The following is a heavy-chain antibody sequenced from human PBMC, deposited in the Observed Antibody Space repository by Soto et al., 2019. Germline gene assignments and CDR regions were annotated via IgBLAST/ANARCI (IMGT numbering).Heavy chain of an antibody. CDR2: IWYDGSNK. V-gene: IGHV3-33*01. J-gene: IGHJ4*02. CDR3: ARRPGYYFDY. Sequence: GGSLRLSCAASGFTFSSYGMHWVRQAPGKGLEWVAVIWYDGSNKYYAQKFQGRVTMTRNTSISTAYMELSSLRSEDTAVYYCARRPGYYFDYWGQGTLVTVSS. CDR1: GFTFSSYG.